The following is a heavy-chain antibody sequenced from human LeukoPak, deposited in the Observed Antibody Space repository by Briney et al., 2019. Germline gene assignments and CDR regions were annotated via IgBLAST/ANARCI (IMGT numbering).Heavy chain of an antibody. D-gene: IGHD6-19*01. J-gene: IGHJ3*02. Sequence: PGGSLRLSCAASGFTFSSYSMNWVRQAPGKGLEWVSSISSSSSYIYYADSVKGRFTISRDNAKNSLYLQMNSLRAEDTAVYYCARDGSSVAGFFSVPSGYDAFDIWGQGTMVTVSS. CDR3: ARDGSSVAGFFSVPSGYDAFDI. CDR2: ISSSSSYI. CDR1: GFTFSSYS. V-gene: IGHV3-21*01.